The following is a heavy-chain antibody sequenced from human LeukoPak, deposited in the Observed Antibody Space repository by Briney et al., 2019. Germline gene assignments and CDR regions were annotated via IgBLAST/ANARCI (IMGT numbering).Heavy chain of an antibody. Sequence: ASVKVSCKASGLTFTNYGFTWVRQAPGQGLECMGWISAYDGNTNYAQTVRDRVTMATDTSTSTAYMELRSLRSDDTAVYYCARDDKSSAYEPDYWGQGTLVTVSS. CDR3: ARDDKSSAYEPDY. J-gene: IGHJ4*02. CDR2: ISAYDGNT. V-gene: IGHV1-18*01. D-gene: IGHD5-12*01. CDR1: GLTFTNYG.